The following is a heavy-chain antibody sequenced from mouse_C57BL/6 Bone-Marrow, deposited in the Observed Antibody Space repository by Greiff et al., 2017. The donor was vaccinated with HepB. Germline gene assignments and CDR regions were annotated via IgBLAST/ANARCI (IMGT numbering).Heavy chain of an antibody. CDR2: IYPADGDT. CDR3: ARAPLCSKYHAWFAY. CDR1: GYAFSSSW. V-gene: IGHV1-82*01. Sequence: QVQLQQSGPELVKPGASVKISCKASGYAFSSSWMNWVKQRPGKGLEWIGRIYPADGDTNYNGKFKGKATLTADKSSSTAYMQLSSLTSPDSAVYYCARAPLCSKYHAWFAYWGQGTLVTVSA. D-gene: IGHD2-5*01. J-gene: IGHJ3*01.